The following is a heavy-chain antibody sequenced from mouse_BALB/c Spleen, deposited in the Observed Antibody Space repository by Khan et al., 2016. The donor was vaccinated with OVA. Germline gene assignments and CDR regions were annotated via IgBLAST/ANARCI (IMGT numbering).Heavy chain of an antibody. CDR3: LEFEASYYALDY. V-gene: IGHV2-3*01. CDR1: GFSLTSYG. J-gene: IGHJ4*01. D-gene: IGHD6-1*01. CDR2: IWGDGST. Sequence: QVQLKQSGPGLVAPSQSLSITCTVSGFSLTSYGVSWVRQPPGKGLEWLGVIWGDGSTNYHSALISRLSISKDNSQSQDFLNLNSLQTDDTATYYCLEFEASYYALDYCGQGTSVTVSS.